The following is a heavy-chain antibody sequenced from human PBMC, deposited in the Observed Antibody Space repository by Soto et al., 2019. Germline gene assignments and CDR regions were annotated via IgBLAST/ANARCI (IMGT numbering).Heavy chain of an antibody. V-gene: IGHV3-33*08. D-gene: IGHD1-26*01. Sequence: GGSLRLSCAASGFTFSSYGMHWVRQAPGKGLEWVAVIRYDGTEKYNGDSVKGRFTISRDNSKNTVYLEMTSLKAEDTAVYYCARDFTQVGPLDFWGQGTLVTVSS. CDR1: GFTFSSYG. CDR3: ARDFTQVGPLDF. J-gene: IGHJ4*02. CDR2: IRYDGTEK.